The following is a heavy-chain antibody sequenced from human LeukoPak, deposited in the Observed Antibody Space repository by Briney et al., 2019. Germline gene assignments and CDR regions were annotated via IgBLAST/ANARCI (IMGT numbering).Heavy chain of an antibody. CDR3: GIRGGTSAEAVGYYGMDV. V-gene: IGHV3-64*01. CDR1: GFTFSSYA. Sequence: GGSLRLSCSASGFTFSSYAMHWVRQVPGKGLEYVSAIRSNGGSTYYANSVKGRFTISRDNSKNPLYLQTGSLRAEDVAVYYCGIRGGTSAEAVGYYGMDVWGEGTTVTVS. D-gene: IGHD2-2*01. J-gene: IGHJ6*02. CDR2: IRSNGGST.